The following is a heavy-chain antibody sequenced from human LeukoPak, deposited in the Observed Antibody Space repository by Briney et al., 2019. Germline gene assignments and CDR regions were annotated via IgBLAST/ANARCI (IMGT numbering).Heavy chain of an antibody. D-gene: IGHD2-21*02. CDR3: ARDAPETFYCGGDCYSLQSPPPLDY. J-gene: IGHJ4*02. CDR2: IIPIFGTA. V-gene: IGHV1-69*01. CDR1: GGTFSSYA. Sequence: GSSVKVSCKASGGTFSSYAISWVRQAPGQGLEWMGGIIPIFGTANYAQKFQGRVTITADESTSTAYMELSSLRSEDTAVYYCARDAPETFYCGGDCYSLQSPPPLDYWGQGTLVTVSS.